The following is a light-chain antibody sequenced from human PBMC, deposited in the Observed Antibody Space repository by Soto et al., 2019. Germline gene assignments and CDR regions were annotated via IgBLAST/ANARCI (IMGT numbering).Light chain of an antibody. Sequence: DIQMTQSPPTLSASVGDRVTITCRASQSINNWLAWHQQKPGKAPKVLIYKASSLESGVPSRFSGSGSGTEFTLTISSLQPDDVATYYCQHHNSFPFTFGRGTKVEIK. CDR1: QSINNW. CDR2: KAS. CDR3: QHHNSFPFT. V-gene: IGKV1-5*03. J-gene: IGKJ4*01.